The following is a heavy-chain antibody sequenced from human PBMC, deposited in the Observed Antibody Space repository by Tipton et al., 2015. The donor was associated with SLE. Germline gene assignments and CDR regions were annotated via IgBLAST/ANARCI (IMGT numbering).Heavy chain of an antibody. CDR2: IYHSGST. V-gene: IGHV4-38-2*02. D-gene: IGHD3-3*01. CDR3: ARSPGRLRSMDY. CDR1: GYSISSGYY. Sequence: TLSLTCTVSGYSISSGYYWGWIRQPPGKGLEWIGSIYHSGSTYYNPSLKSRVTISVDTSKNQFSLKLSSVTAADTAMYFCARSPGRLRSMDYWGQGTLVTVSS. J-gene: IGHJ4*02.